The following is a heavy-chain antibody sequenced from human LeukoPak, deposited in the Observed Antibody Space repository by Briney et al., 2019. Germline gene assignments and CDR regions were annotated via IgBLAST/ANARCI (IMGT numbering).Heavy chain of an antibody. CDR1: GFTFSSYA. CDR3: ARKYDSSGFPFDY. J-gene: IGHJ4*02. D-gene: IGHD3-22*01. CDR2: ISYDGSNK. V-gene: IGHV3-30-3*01. Sequence: PGGSLRLSCAASGFTFSSYAMHWVRQAPGKGLEWVAVISYDGSNKYYADSVKGRFTISRDNSKNTLYLQMNSLRAEDTAVYFCARKYDSSGFPFDYWGQGTQVTVSP.